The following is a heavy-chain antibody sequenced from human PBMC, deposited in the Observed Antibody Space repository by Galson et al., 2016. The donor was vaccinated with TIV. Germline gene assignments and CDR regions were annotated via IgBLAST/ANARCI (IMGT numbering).Heavy chain of an antibody. CDR1: YT. Sequence: YTMNWVRQAPGKGLEWVSSISTKSTHIYYADSVKGRFTISRDNTESSLYLQMNSLRVEDTALYYCARDLSEPSARGWFDPWGQGTLVTVSS. D-gene: IGHD3-10*01. CDR2: ISTKSTHI. J-gene: IGHJ5*02. V-gene: IGHV3-21*06. CDR3: ARDLSEPSARGWFDP.